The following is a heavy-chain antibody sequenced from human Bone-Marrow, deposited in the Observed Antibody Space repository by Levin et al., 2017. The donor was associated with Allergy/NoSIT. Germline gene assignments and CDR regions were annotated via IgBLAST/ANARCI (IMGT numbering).Heavy chain of an antibody. D-gene: IGHD4-11*01. Sequence: KPSETLSLTCTVSGGSISSYYWSWIRQPPGKGLEWIGYIYYSGSTNYNPSLKSRVTISVDTSKNQFSLKLSSVTAADTAVYYCARGSQSDYYYYMDGWGKGTTVTVSS. V-gene: IGHV4-59*01. J-gene: IGHJ6*03. CDR1: GGSISSYY. CDR2: IYYSGST. CDR3: ARGSQSDYYYYMDG.